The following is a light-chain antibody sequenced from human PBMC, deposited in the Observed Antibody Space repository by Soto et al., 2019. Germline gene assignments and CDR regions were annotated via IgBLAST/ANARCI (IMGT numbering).Light chain of an antibody. CDR1: QSVSSSY. V-gene: IGKV3-20*01. J-gene: IGKJ2*01. CDR2: GAS. CDR3: QQYGSSALYT. Sequence: EIVLTQSPGTLSLSPGERATLSCRASQSVSSSYLAWYQQKPGQAPRLLIYGASSRATSIPDTFSSSGSGTDFTLTISRLQPEDFAVYYCQQYGSSALYTFGKGTKLEIK.